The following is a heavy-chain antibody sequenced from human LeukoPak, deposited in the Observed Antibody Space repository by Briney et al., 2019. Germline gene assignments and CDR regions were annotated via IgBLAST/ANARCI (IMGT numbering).Heavy chain of an antibody. Sequence: SVKVSCKAPGGTFSSYAISWVRQAPGQGLEWMGRIIPIFGIANYAQKFQGRVTITADKSTSTAYMELSSLRSEDTAVYYCARDSVRDGYNSHWGQGTLVTVSS. CDR3: ARDSVRDGYNSH. CDR2: IIPIFGIA. CDR1: GGTFSSYA. V-gene: IGHV1-69*04. J-gene: IGHJ4*02. D-gene: IGHD5-24*01.